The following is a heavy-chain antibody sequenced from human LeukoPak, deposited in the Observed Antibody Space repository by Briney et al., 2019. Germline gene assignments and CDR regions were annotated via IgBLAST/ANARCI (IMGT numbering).Heavy chain of an antibody. D-gene: IGHD6-19*01. Sequence: PSETLSLTCTISGGSMSSNYWSWIRQPPGKGLEWIGYIYYSGSTNYNPSLKSRVSISVDTSKSQFSLRLSSVTAAGTALYYCARGGWSLDYWGQGTLVAVSS. CDR2: IYYSGST. CDR1: GGSMSSNY. V-gene: IGHV4-59*01. J-gene: IGHJ4*02. CDR3: ARGGWSLDY.